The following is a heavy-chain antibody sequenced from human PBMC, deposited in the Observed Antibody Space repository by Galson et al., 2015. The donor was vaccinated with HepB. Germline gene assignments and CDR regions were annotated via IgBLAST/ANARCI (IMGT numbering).Heavy chain of an antibody. J-gene: IGHJ4*02. V-gene: IGHV3-21*01. D-gene: IGHD2-2*02. Sequence: SLRLSCAASGFTFSSYSMNWVRQAPGKGLEWVSSISSSSSYIYYADSVKGRFTISRDNAKNSLYLQMNSLRAEDTAVYYCARGRYCSSTSCYSLGYWGQGTLVTVSS. CDR2: ISSSSSYI. CDR3: ARGRYCSSTSCYSLGY. CDR1: GFTFSSYS.